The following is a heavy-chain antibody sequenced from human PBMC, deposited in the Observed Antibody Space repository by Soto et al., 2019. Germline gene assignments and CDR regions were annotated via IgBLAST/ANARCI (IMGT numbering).Heavy chain of an antibody. CDR3: ARDQLILPAHDFFYGSDV. D-gene: IGHD2-21*02. J-gene: IGHJ6*02. V-gene: IGHV3-7*03. CDR1: GFTPWMYS. Sequence: GGSPRISFEGSGFTPWMYSITLVRPGPGKGLEWVAKIPQEGSDGHYVDSVKGRFTISRDNAKNSVYLQMNSLRAEDTAVYYCARDQLILPAHDFFYGSDVWGQGAKVTV. CDR2: IPQEGSDG.